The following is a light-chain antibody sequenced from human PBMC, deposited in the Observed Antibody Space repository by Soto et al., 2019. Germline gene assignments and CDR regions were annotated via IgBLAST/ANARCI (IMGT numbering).Light chain of an antibody. CDR2: EVN. CDR3: SSYSGGNNIV. J-gene: IGLJ1*01. V-gene: IGLV2-8*01. Sequence: QSVLTQPPSASGSPGQSVTISCTGTSNDVGYYDYVSWYQQYPGKAPKLMIYEVNKRPSGVPDRFSGSKSGNTAFLTVSGLRAEDEAEYHCSSYSGGNNIVFGTGTKLTVL. CDR1: SNDVGYYDY.